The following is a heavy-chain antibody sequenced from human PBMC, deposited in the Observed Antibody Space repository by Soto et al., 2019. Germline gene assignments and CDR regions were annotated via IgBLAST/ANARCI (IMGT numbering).Heavy chain of an antibody. Sequence: GASVKVSCRASGYTFTSYGISWVRQAPGRGREWMGWISAYNGNTNYAQKLQGRVTMTTDTSTSTVYMELRSLRSDDTAVDYCERDLGYCSGGSCLNWFDPWGQGTLVTVPS. CDR1: GYTFTSYG. D-gene: IGHD2-15*01. CDR2: ISAYNGNT. J-gene: IGHJ5*02. V-gene: IGHV1-18*04. CDR3: ERDLGYCSGGSCLNWFDP.